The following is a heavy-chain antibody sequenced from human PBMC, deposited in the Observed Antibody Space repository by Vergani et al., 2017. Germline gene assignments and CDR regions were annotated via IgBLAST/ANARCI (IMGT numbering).Heavy chain of an antibody. CDR1: GGTFSSYA. V-gene: IGHV1-18*01. J-gene: IGHJ4*02. CDR2: ISAYNGNT. Sequence: QVQLVQSGAEVKKPGSSVKVSCKASGGTFSSYAISWVRQAPGQGLEWMGRISAYNGNTNYAQKLQGRVTMTTDTSTSTAYMELRSLRSDDTAVYYCAREDDRNYYGSAFPFDYWGQGTLVTVSS. D-gene: IGHD3-10*01. CDR3: AREDDRNYYGSAFPFDY.